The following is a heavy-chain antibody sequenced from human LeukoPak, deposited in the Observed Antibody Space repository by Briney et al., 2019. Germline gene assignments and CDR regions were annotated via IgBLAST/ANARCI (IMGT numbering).Heavy chain of an antibody. CDR3: AKDLGVAYYYDSSGYYPFDY. V-gene: IGHV3-23*01. D-gene: IGHD3-22*01. CDR2: ISGSGGST. Sequence: PGGSLRLSCAASGFTFSSYAMSWVRQAPGKGLEWVSAISGSGGSTYYADSVKGRFTISRDNSMNTLYLQMNSLRAEDTAVYYCAKDLGVAYYYDSSGYYPFDYWGQGTLVTVSS. CDR1: GFTFSSYA. J-gene: IGHJ4*02.